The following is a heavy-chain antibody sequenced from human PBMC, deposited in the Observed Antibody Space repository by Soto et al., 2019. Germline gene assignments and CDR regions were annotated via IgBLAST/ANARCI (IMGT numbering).Heavy chain of an antibody. CDR3: ATKARVTNYLYYGMDV. Sequence: GGSLRLSCEVSGLTFNTSGMHWARQAPGKGLEWQAVISYDGATQYYGDTVKGRFTISRDNSKNTLFLHMGRLRAEDTAMYYCATKARVTNYLYYGMDVWGLGTTVTVSS. CDR1: GLTFNTSG. J-gene: IGHJ6*02. D-gene: IGHD2-21*02. V-gene: IGHV3-30*03. CDR2: ISYDGATQ.